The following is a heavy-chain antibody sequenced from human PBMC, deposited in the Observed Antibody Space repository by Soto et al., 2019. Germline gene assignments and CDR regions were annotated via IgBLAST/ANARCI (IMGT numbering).Heavy chain of an antibody. CDR2: IYYSGST. CDR3: ASDGGSGYDYGPEY. Sequence: PSETLSLTCIVSGGSISSGGYYWSWIRQHPGKGLEWIGYIYYSGSTDYNPSLKSRVTMSVDTSKNQFSLKLTSVTAADTAMYFCASDGGSGYDYGPEYWGQGTLVTVSS. J-gene: IGHJ4*02. V-gene: IGHV4-31*03. CDR1: GGSISSGGYY. D-gene: IGHD5-12*01.